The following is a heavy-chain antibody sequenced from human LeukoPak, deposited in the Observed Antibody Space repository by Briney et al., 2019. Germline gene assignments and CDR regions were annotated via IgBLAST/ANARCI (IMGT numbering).Heavy chain of an antibody. Sequence: PSETLSLTCTVSGYSISSDYYWGWIRQPPGKGLEWIGSIHHSGRTYYNPSLKSRVTISEDTSKNQFSLKLSSVTAADTAVYYCARDHLANLASRLFDPWGQGTLVTVSS. D-gene: IGHD3-3*01. CDR1: GYSISSDYY. J-gene: IGHJ5*02. V-gene: IGHV4-38-2*02. CDR3: ARDHLANLASRLFDP. CDR2: IHHSGRT.